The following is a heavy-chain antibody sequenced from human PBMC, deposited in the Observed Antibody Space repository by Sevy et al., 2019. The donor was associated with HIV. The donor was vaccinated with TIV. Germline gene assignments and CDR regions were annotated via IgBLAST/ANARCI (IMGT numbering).Heavy chain of an antibody. CDR1: GFTFSNAW. CDR2: IKSKTDGGTT. V-gene: IGHV3-15*07. D-gene: IGHD1-20*01. CDR3: TTDIYNWNDRPYPTTHSS. J-gene: IGHJ4*02. Sequence: GGSLRLSCAASGFTFSNAWMNWVRQAPGKGLEWVGRIKSKTDGGTTDYAAPVTGRFTISRDDAKNTLYVQMNSLKTEDTAVYDCTTDIYNWNDRPYPTTHSSWGQGALVTVSS.